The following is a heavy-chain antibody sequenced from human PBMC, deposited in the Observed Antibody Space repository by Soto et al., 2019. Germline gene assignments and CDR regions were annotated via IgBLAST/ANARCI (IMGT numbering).Heavy chain of an antibody. CDR3: AQSKVGATSNYFDY. CDR1: GFTFSSYA. CDR2: ISGSGGIT. D-gene: IGHD1-26*01. J-gene: IGHJ4*02. Sequence: EVQLLESGGGLVQPGGSLRLSCAASGFTFSSYAMSWVRQAPGKGLEWVSGISGSGGITYYADSVKGRFTISRDNSKNPLYLQLNSLRVEDTAVYYCAQSKVGATSNYFDYWGQGTLVTVSS. V-gene: IGHV3-23*01.